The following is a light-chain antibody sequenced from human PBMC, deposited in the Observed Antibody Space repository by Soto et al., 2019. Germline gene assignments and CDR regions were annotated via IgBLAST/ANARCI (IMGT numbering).Light chain of an antibody. V-gene: IGKV1-5*01. CDR3: QQYNSYPLT. CDR2: DVY. CDR1: QSIDRW. J-gene: IGKJ4*01. Sequence: DIQMTQSPSNLSASVGDRVTITCRASQSIDRWLAWYQQRPGRAPKLLIYDVYNLETGVPSRFSGSGSETEFTLTISSLQPDNFAIYYCQQYNSYPLTFGGGTKVEIK.